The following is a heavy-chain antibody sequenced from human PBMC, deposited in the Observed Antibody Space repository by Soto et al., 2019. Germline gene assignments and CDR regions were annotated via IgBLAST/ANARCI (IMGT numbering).Heavy chain of an antibody. CDR2: IYPGDSDT. J-gene: IGHJ6*02. CDR1: GYSFTNYW. D-gene: IGHD2-21*02. CDR3: ARTVVTPIDYYYYGMDV. Sequence: PGESLKISCKGSGYSFTNYWIGRVRQMPGKGLEWMGIIYPGDSDTRYSPSFQGQVTISADKSISTAYLQWSSLKASDTAMYYCARTVVTPIDYYYYGMDVWGQGTTVTVSS. V-gene: IGHV5-51*01.